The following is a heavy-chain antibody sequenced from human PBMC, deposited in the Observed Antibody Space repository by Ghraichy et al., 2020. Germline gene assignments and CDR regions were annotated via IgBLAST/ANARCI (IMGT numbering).Heavy chain of an antibody. D-gene: IGHD6-13*01. CDR1: GFTFSSYA. Sequence: GESLNISCAASGFTFSSYAMSWVRQAPGKGLEWVSAISGSGGSTYYADSVKGRFTISRDNSKNTLYLQMNSLRAEDTAVYYCAKRGIAAAGTGDYWGQGTLVTVSS. V-gene: IGHV3-23*01. CDR2: ISGSGGST. CDR3: AKRGIAAAGTGDY. J-gene: IGHJ4*02.